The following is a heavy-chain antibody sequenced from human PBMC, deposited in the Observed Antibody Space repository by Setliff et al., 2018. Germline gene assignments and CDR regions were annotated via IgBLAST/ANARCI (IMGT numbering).Heavy chain of an antibody. CDR3: ASSFYDSPVFDP. D-gene: IGHD3-22*01. CDR1: GGSISSSSYY. J-gene: IGHJ5*02. V-gene: IGHV4-39*01. Sequence: SETLSLTCTVSGGSISSSSYYWGWIRQPPGKGLEWIGSIYYSGSTYYNPSLQSRVTISVDTSKNQYSLKLSSVTAADTAVYYCASSFYDSPVFDPWGQGTLVTVSS. CDR2: IYYSGST.